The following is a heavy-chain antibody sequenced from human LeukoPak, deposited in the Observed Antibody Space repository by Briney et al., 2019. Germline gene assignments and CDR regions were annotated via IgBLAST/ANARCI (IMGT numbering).Heavy chain of an antibody. D-gene: IGHD2-2*01. J-gene: IGHJ6*02. V-gene: IGHV3-21*01. CDR2: ISSSSSYI. CDR1: GFTFSSYS. Sequence: GGSLRLSCAASGFTFSSYSMNWVRQAPGKGLEWVSSISSSSSYIYYADLVKGRFTISRDNAKNSLYLQMNSLRAEDTAVYYCASSDIVVVPAAKGTYYYGMDVWGQGTTVTVSS. CDR3: ASSDIVVVPAAKGTYYYGMDV.